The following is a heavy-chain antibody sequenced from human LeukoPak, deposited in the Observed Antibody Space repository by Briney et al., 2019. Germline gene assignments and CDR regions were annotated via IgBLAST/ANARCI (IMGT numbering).Heavy chain of an antibody. CDR3: ARESGFGEPFDY. CDR2: IYYSGST. J-gene: IGHJ4*02. V-gene: IGHV4-30-4*01. D-gene: IGHD3-10*01. CDR1: GGSTSSGDYY. Sequence: SETLSLTCTVSGGSTSSGDYYWSWIRQPPGKGLEWIGYIYYSGSTYYNPSLKSRVTISVDTSKNQFSLKLSSVTAADTAVYYCARESGFGEPFDYWGQGTLVTVSS.